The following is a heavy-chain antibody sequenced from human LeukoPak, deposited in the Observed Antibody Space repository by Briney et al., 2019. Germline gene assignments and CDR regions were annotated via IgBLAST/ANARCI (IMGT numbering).Heavy chain of an antibody. CDR3: ATESGTYSGTCFDY. Sequence: GGSLRLSCAASGFTVSSNYMNWVRQAPGKGPEWISYISSTSNTMYYADSVKGRFTISRDNAKNSLYLQMNSLRAEDTAVYYCATESGTYSGTCFDYWGQETLVTVSS. CDR2: ISSTSNTM. V-gene: IGHV3-48*01. D-gene: IGHD1-26*01. CDR1: GFTVSSNY. J-gene: IGHJ4*02.